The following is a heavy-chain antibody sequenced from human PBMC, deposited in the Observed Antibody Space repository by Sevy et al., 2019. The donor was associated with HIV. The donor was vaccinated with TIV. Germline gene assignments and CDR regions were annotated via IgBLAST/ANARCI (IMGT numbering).Heavy chain of an antibody. V-gene: IGHV3-11*06. CDR2: ISSSSSYT. J-gene: IGHJ4*02. Sequence: GGSLRLSCAASGFTFSDYYMSWIRQAPGKGLEWVSYISSSSSYTNYADSVKGRFTISRDNAKNSLYLQMNSLRAEDTAVYNCARDRDSSGWNRGGYWGQGTLVTVSS. CDR3: ARDRDSSGWNRGGY. D-gene: IGHD6-19*01. CDR1: GFTFSDYY.